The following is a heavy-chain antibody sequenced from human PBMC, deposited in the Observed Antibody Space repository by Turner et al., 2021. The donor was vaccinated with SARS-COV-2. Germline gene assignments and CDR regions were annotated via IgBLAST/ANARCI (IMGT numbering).Heavy chain of an antibody. CDR1: GGSISSKY. D-gene: IGHD1-1*01. CDR3: ARHQGSTSGYDHGMNV. Sequence: QVPLQESGTGLVRPSETLSLPCTVSGGSISSKYWSWIRQSPGRGLEWIGYFYKIGSIDYNPTLRSRVTISVDTSKNQLSLNLISMTAADTAVYYCARHQGSTSGYDHGMNVWGQGTAVIVSS. CDR2: FYKIGSI. V-gene: IGHV4-59*08. J-gene: IGHJ6*02.